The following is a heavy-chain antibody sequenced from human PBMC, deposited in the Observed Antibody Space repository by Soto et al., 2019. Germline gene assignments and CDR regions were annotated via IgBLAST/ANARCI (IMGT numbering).Heavy chain of an antibody. CDR3: ASVGELPVWFDP. V-gene: IGHV4-59*13. J-gene: IGHJ5*02. D-gene: IGHD3-10*01. Sequence: QVQLQESGPGLVKPSETLSLTCTVSGDSISSYYWSWIRQPPGKGLEWVGYISYTGSTIYNPSPESRATISLHTSTTQASLSLSSVTVADTAMYYCASVGELPVWFDPWGRGTLVTVSS. CDR1: GDSISSYY. CDR2: ISYTGST.